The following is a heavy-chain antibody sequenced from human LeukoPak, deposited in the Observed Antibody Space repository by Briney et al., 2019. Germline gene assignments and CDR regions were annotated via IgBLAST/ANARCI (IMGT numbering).Heavy chain of an antibody. J-gene: IGHJ4*02. CDR2: IYHSGST. CDR3: ARGQTTVNFDY. V-gene: IGHV4-38-2*01. Sequence: SETLSLTCAVSGYSISSGYYWGWIRQPPGKGLEWIGSIYHSGSTYYNPSLKSRVTISVDTSKNQFSLKLSSVTAADTAVYYCARGQTTVNFDYWGQGALVTVSS. D-gene: IGHD4-17*01. CDR1: GYSISSGYY.